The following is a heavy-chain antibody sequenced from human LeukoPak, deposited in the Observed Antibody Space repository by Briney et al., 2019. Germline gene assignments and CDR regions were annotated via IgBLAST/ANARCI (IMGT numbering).Heavy chain of an antibody. CDR3: ARRLKRLVPDY. CDR2: INHSGST. J-gene: IGHJ4*02. V-gene: IGHV4-34*01. D-gene: IGHD6-19*01. CDR1: GGSFSGYY. Sequence: SETLSLTCAVYGGSFSGYYWSWIRQPPGKGLEWIGEINHSGSTNYNPSLKSRVTISVDTSKNQFSLKLSSVTAADTAVYYCARRLKRLVPDYWGQGTLVTVSS.